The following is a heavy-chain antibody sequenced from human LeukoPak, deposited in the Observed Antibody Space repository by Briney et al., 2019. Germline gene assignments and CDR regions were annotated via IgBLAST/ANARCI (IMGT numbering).Heavy chain of an antibody. V-gene: IGHV1-24*01. J-gene: IGHJ4*02. CDR1: GYTLTELS. Sequence: ASVKVSCKVSGYTLTELSMHWVRQAPGKGLEWMGGFDPEDGETIYAQKFQGRVTTTEDTSTDTAYMELSSLRSEDTAVYYCATSLAAGFDYWGQGTLVTVSS. CDR3: ATSLAAGFDY. CDR2: FDPEDGET. D-gene: IGHD6-13*01.